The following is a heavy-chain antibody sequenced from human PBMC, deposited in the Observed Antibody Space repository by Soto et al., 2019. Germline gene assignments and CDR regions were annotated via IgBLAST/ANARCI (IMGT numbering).Heavy chain of an antibody. CDR3: ARFLHYYDSSGSKYYFDY. D-gene: IGHD3-22*01. CDR2: INPNSGGT. V-gene: IGHV1-2*02. J-gene: IGHJ4*02. Sequence: GASVKVSCKASGGTFSSYAISWVRQAPGQGLEWMGWINPNSGGTNYAQKFQGRVTMTRDASISTAYMELSRLRSDDTAVYYCARFLHYYDSSGSKYYFDYWGQGTLVTVSS. CDR1: GGTFSSYA.